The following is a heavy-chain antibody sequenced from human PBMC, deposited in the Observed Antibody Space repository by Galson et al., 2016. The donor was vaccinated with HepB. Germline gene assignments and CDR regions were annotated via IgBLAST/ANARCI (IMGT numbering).Heavy chain of an antibody. J-gene: IGHJ3*02. CDR3: ARGANSFGSGSYIAFDT. D-gene: IGHD1-26*01. Sequence: SETLSLTCGIYGGSFSGYYWSWIRQPPGKGLECIGEINHSGSTNYNPSLESRVTLSVETSKNQFSLKMSSVSAADSAVYYCARGANSFGSGSYIAFDTWGQGTMVTVSS. CDR2: INHSGST. V-gene: IGHV4-34*01. CDR1: GGSFSGYY.